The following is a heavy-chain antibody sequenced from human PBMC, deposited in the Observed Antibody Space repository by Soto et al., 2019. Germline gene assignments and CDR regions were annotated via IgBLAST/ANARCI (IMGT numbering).Heavy chain of an antibody. Sequence: GGSLRLSCAASGFTFSNALMNWVRQAPGKGLEWVGRIKSKTDGGTTDYAAPVKGRFTISRDDSKNTLYLQMNSLKTEDTAVYYCTTVYDSSGYYLDYWGQGTLVTVFS. CDR3: TTVYDSSGYYLDY. J-gene: IGHJ4*02. CDR2: IKSKTDGGTT. V-gene: IGHV3-15*07. CDR1: GFTFSNAL. D-gene: IGHD3-22*01.